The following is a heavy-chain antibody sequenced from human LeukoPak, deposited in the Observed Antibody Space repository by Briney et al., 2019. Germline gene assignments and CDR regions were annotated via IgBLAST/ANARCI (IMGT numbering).Heavy chain of an antibody. CDR3: ASPATGSGSGYYYKVY. Sequence: HPGGSLRLSCAASGFTVSSNYMSWVRQAPGKGLEWVSVIYSGGSTYYADSVKGRFTISRDNSKNTLYLQMNSLRAEDTAVYYCASPATGSGSGYYYKVYWGQGTLVTVSS. CDR2: IYSGGST. V-gene: IGHV3-66*01. D-gene: IGHD3-22*01. J-gene: IGHJ4*02. CDR1: GFTVSSNY.